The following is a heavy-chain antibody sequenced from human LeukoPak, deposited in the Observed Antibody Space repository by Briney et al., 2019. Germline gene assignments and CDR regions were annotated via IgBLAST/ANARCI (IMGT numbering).Heavy chain of an antibody. CDR1: GFTFSTYG. CDR3: SKAVYPYGSMLLGFDF. CDR2: IWYDGSNR. J-gene: IGHJ4*02. Sequence: PGRSLRLSCAASGFTFSTYGMHWVRQAPGKGLEGVATIWYDGSNRYYADSVKGRFTVSRDDSKNTLSLQMNRRIAQDTASYNFSKAVYPYGSMLLGFDFWGQGTLVAVSS. D-gene: IGHD3-10*01. V-gene: IGHV3-33*06.